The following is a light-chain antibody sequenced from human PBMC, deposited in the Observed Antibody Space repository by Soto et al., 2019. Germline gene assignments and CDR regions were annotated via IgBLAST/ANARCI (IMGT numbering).Light chain of an antibody. CDR1: QSVSSN. V-gene: IGKV3-15*01. J-gene: IGKJ1*01. CDR3: QQHHNWPPWT. Sequence: EIVMTQSPATLSVSTGERATISCRASQSVSSNLAWYQQKPGQAPRRLMYGASTRATGIPDRFSGSGSGTEFTLNISSLQSEDFAVYYCQQHHNWPPWTFGHGKKVEIK. CDR2: GAS.